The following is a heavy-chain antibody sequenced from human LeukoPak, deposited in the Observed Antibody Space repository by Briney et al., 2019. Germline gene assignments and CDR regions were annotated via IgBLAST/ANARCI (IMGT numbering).Heavy chain of an antibody. Sequence: GSLRLSCTASGFTFSSYSMNWVRHAPGKGLEWVSYIRSNSGTIYYADSVKGRFTISRDNAKNSLYLQMNSLRAEDTAVYYCARGSTYYYDSSANSPVDYWGQGTLVTVSS. D-gene: IGHD3-22*01. CDR3: ARGSTYYYDSSANSPVDY. V-gene: IGHV3-48*04. CDR1: GFTFSSYS. CDR2: IRSNSGTI. J-gene: IGHJ4*02.